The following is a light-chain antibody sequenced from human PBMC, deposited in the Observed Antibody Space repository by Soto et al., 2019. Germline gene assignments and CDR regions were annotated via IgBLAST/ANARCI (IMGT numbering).Light chain of an antibody. Sequence: QSALTQPASVSGSPGQSITISCTGTSSDVGSYNLVSWYQQHPGKAPKLMIYEGSKRPSGVSNRFSGSKSGNTASLTISGLQAEDEADYYCCSYAGSSTYAFGTGTKLT. V-gene: IGLV2-23*01. CDR2: EGS. CDR1: SSDVGSYNL. J-gene: IGLJ1*01. CDR3: CSYAGSSTYA.